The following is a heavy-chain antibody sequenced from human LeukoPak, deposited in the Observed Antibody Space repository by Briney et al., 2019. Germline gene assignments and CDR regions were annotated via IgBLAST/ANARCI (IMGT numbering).Heavy chain of an antibody. CDR2: IIPIFGTA. CDR3: AKYKDVGANDAFDI. Sequence: ASVKVSCKASGGTFSSYAISWVRQAPGQGLEWIGRIIPIFGTANYAQKFQGRVTITTDESTSTAYMELSSLRSEDTAVYYCAKYKDVGANDAFDIWGQGTMVTVS. D-gene: IGHD1-26*01. V-gene: IGHV1-69*05. J-gene: IGHJ3*02. CDR1: GGTFSSYA.